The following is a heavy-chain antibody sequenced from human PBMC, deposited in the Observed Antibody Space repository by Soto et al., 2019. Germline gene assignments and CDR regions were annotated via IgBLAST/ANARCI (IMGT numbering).Heavy chain of an antibody. Sequence: SETLSLTCTVSGGSISSSSYYWGWIRQPPGKGLEWIGSIYYSGSTHYNPSLKSRVTISVDTSKNQFSLKLSSVPAADTAEYYCARQAYYYGSGSYYNGWGQGTLVTVSS. CDR2: IYYSGST. J-gene: IGHJ4*02. V-gene: IGHV4-39*01. CDR1: GGSISSSSYY. D-gene: IGHD3-10*01. CDR3: ARQAYYYGSGSYYNG.